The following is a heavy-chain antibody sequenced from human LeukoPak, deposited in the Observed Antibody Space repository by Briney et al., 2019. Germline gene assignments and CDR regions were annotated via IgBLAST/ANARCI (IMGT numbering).Heavy chain of an antibody. J-gene: IGHJ4*02. CDR1: GFTFSSYS. Sequence: PGGSLRLSCAASGFTFSSYSMNWVRQAPGKGLEWVSYISSSSSTIYYADSVKGRFTISRDNAKNSLYLQMNSLRAEDTAVYYCARDIGGFFDYWGRGTLVTVSS. CDR2: ISSSSSTI. D-gene: IGHD2-15*01. CDR3: ARDIGGFFDY. V-gene: IGHV3-48*04.